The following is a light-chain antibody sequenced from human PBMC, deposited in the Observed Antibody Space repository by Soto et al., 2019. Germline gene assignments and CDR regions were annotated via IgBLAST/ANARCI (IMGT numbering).Light chain of an antibody. CDR1: QNIRSY. J-gene: IGKJ1*01. V-gene: IGKV1-39*01. Sequence: DIQMTQSPSSLSASVGDRVTITCRASQNIRSYLNWYQQKPGKAPQLLIYATSSLKTGVPSRLSASGSGTDFSLVISYLQPEDSAAYYCQHCDRSRWTSGRGPKVEI. CDR2: ATS. CDR3: QHCDRSRWT.